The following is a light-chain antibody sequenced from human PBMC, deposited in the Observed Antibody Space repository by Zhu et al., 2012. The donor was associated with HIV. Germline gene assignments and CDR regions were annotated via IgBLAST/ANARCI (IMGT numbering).Light chain of an antibody. CDR3: QQRGNWPVT. J-gene: IGKJ3*01. V-gene: IGKV3-11*01. CDR2: DAF. Sequence: EIVLTQSPATLSFSPGERATLSCRASQTVNNFLSWYQQKPGQAPRLLIFDAFNRATGIPARFSGTGSGAEFTLTISSLEPEDFAVYYCQQRGNWPVTFGPGTTVEI. CDR1: QTVNNF.